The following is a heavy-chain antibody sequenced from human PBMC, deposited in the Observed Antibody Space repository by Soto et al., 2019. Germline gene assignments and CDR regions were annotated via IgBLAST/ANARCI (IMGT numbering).Heavy chain of an antibody. CDR1: GFTFSNAW. V-gene: IGHV3-15*01. CDR2: IKSKTDGGTT. D-gene: IGHD1-26*01. Sequence: GGSLRLSCAASGFTFSNAWMSWVRQAPGKGLEWVGRIKSKTDGGTTDYAAPVKGRFTISRDDSKNTLYLQMNSLKTEDTAVYYCTTDWGGNIVGATTDYYYYMDVWGKGTTVTVSS. CDR3: TTDWGGNIVGATTDYYYYMDV. J-gene: IGHJ6*03.